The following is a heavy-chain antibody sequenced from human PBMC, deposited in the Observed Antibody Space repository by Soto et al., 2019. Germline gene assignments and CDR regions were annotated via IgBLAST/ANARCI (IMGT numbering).Heavy chain of an antibody. D-gene: IGHD4-17*01. CDR1: GGSISSGDYY. V-gene: IGHV4-30-4*01. CDR3: ASEPRMTTVTMSGFDSFDY. CDR2: IYYSGST. J-gene: IGHJ4*02. Sequence: QVQLQESGPGLVKPSQTLSLTCTVSGGSISSGDYYWSWIRQPPGKGLEWIEYIYYSGSTYYNPSLKSLVTISVDTSKNQFSLKLSSVTAAYTVVYYCASEPRMTTVTMSGFDSFDYWGQGTLVTVSS.